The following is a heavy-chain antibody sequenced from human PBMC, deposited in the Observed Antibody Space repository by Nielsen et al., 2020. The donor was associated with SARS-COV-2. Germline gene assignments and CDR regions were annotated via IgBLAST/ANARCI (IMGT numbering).Heavy chain of an antibody. V-gene: IGHV1-18*04. CDR2: NSTHNGHT. D-gene: IGHD5-18*01. Sequence: ASVKVSCKASGYSFTNYGISWVRPTPGQGLEWMDSNSTHNGHTAYAQNLQGSVTMTTDTSTSTAYVELRSLSSDDTAVYYCARGGDTSLVPYFNGLAVWGQGTTVTVSS. J-gene: IGHJ6*02. CDR1: GYSFTNYG. CDR3: ARGGDTSLVPYFNGLAV.